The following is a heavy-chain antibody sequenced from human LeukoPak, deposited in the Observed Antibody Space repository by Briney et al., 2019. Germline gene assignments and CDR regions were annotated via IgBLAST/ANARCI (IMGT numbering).Heavy chain of an antibody. Sequence: ASVKVSCKASGYTFTSYDINWMRQATGQGLEWMGWMNPNSGNTGYAQKFQGRVTMTRNTSISTAYMELSSLRSEDTAVYYCARADIAAAAPYYFDYWGQGTLVTVSS. CDR1: GYTFTSYD. CDR3: ARADIAAAAPYYFDY. CDR2: MNPNSGNT. D-gene: IGHD6-13*01. V-gene: IGHV1-8*01. J-gene: IGHJ4*02.